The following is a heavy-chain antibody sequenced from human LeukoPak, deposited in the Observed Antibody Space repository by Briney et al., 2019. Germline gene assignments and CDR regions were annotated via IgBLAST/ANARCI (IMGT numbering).Heavy chain of an antibody. Sequence: PSQTLSLTCTVSGGSISSGSYYWSWLRQPAGKGLEWIGRIYTSGSTNYNPSLKSRVTISVDTSKNQFSLKLSSVTAADTAVYYCARGQTYYYDSSGYYYYYYYGMDVWGQGTTVTVSS. CDR2: IYTSGST. V-gene: IGHV4-61*02. D-gene: IGHD3-22*01. J-gene: IGHJ6*02. CDR3: ARGQTYYYDSSGYYYYYYYGMDV. CDR1: GGSISSGSYY.